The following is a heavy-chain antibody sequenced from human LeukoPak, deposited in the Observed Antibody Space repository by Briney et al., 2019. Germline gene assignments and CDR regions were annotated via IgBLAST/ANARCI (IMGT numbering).Heavy chain of an antibody. CDR2: ISSSSSYT. CDR3: ARAPDCSSTSCYYYYGMDV. V-gene: IGHV3-21*05. J-gene: IGHJ6*04. D-gene: IGHD2-2*01. CDR1: GFSFNSYP. Sequence: GRSLRLSCAASGFSFNSYPMHWVRQAPGKGLEWVSYISSSSSYTNYADSVKGRFTISRDNAKNSLYLQMNSLRAEDTAVYYCARAPDCSSTSCYYYYGMDVWGKGTTVTVSS.